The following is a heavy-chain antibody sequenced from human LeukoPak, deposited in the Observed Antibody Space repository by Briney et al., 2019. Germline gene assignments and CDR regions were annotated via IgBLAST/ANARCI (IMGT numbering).Heavy chain of an antibody. Sequence: SETLSLTCAVYGGSFSGYYWSWIRQPPGKGLEWIGEINHSGSTNYNPSLKSRVTMSVDTSKNQFSLKLSSVTAADTAVYYCARDETYYDFWSGSPRPNWFDPWGQGTLVTVSS. D-gene: IGHD3-3*01. J-gene: IGHJ5*02. V-gene: IGHV4-34*01. CDR2: INHSGST. CDR1: GGSFSGYY. CDR3: ARDETYYDFWSGSPRPNWFDP.